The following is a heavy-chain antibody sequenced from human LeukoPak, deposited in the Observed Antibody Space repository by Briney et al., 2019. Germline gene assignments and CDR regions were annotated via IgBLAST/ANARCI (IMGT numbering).Heavy chain of an antibody. V-gene: IGHV3-48*03. CDR2: ISSSGNTI. CDR1: GFTFSDYE. J-gene: IGHJ4*02. CDR3: RRGRDY. Sequence: PGGSLRLFCAASGFTFSDYEMNWVRQAPGKGLEWVSYISSSGNTIYYADSVRGRFTISRDNAKNSLYLQMNSLRAEDTAVYYCRRGRDYWGQGTLVTVSS.